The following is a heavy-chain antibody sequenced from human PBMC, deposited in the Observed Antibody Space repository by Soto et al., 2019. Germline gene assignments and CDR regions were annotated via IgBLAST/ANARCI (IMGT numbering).Heavy chain of an antibody. V-gene: IGHV5-51*01. CDR1: GYSFTSYW. J-gene: IGHJ3*02. CDR3: ARLDYYDSSAPLGDAFDI. Sequence: GESLKISCKGSGYSFTSYWIGWVRQMPGKGLEWMGIIYPGDSDTRYSPSFQGQVTISADKSISTAYLQWSSLKASDTAMYYCARLDYYDSSAPLGDAFDIWGQGTMVTVSS. CDR2: IYPGDSDT. D-gene: IGHD3-22*01.